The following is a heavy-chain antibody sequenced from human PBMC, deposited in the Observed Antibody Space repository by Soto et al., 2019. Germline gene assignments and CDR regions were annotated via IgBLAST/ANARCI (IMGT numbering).Heavy chain of an antibody. J-gene: IGHJ6*03. V-gene: IGHV3-48*01. Sequence: XSLTLLITPSRGFFGSYSLHWFPLLVVKGLEWVTYISSSSSTIYYSDSVKGRFTISRDNAKNSLYLQMNSLRAADTAVYDGARGQASIAARPDYMAVWGKGTTVNVSS. CDR2: ISSSSSTI. CDR3: ARGQASIAARPDYMAV. D-gene: IGHD6-6*01. CDR1: RGFFGSYS.